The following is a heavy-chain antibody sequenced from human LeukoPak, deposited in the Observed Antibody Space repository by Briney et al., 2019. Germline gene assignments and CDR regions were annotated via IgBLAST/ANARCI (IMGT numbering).Heavy chain of an antibody. Sequence: AGSLRLSCAASGFAFSSYSMNWVRQAPGKGLEWVSSITSSSSYIYYADSVKGRFTISRDNAKNSLYLQMNSLRAEDTAVYYCASDYYYGSGRLDYWGQGTLVTVSS. CDR1: GFAFSSYS. CDR2: ITSSSSYI. CDR3: ASDYYYGSGRLDY. D-gene: IGHD3-10*01. J-gene: IGHJ4*02. V-gene: IGHV3-21*01.